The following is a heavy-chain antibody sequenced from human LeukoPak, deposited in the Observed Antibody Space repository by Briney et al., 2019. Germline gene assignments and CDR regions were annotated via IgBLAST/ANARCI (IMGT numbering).Heavy chain of an antibody. CDR1: GYTFTSHD. CDR2: MNPKSGNT. Sequence: ASVKVSCKSSGYTFTSHDINWVRQATGQGLEWMGWMNPKSGNTGYAQKFQGRVTMTTDTSTSTAYMELRSLRSDDTAVYYWARVESYYDNSGYTYWGQGTLVTVSS. J-gene: IGHJ4*02. D-gene: IGHD3-22*01. CDR3: ARVESYYDNSGYTY. V-gene: IGHV1-8*01.